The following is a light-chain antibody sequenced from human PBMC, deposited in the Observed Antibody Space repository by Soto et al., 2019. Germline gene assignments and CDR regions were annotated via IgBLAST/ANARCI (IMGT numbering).Light chain of an antibody. J-gene: IGLJ2*01. CDR1: SYNIGSNT. V-gene: IGLV1-44*01. Sequence: QSVLTQPPSASGTPGQWVTISCSGSSYNIGSNTVNWYQQLPGTDPKLLIYSNNQRPSGVPDRFSGSKSGTSASLAISGLLSEDEADYYCAAWDDSLNGVVFGGGTKLTVL. CDR3: AAWDDSLNGVV. CDR2: SNN.